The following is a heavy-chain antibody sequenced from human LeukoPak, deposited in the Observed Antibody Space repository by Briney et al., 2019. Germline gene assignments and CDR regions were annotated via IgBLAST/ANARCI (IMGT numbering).Heavy chain of an antibody. CDR2: ISSSSSYK. D-gene: IGHD3-10*01. CDR3: AKDQTRNYYGSGSYDY. J-gene: IGHJ4*02. Sequence: GGSLRLSCVASGFPFSSYTMNWVRQAPGKGLEWVSSISSSSSYKYYADSVKGRFTVSRDNARNSLYLQMNSLRAEDTAVYYCAKDQTRNYYGSGSYDYWGQGTLVTVSS. V-gene: IGHV3-21*04. CDR1: GFPFSSYT.